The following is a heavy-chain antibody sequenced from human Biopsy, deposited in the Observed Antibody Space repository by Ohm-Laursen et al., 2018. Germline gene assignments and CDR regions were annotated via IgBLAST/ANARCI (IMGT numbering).Heavy chain of an antibody. CDR2: IWYDGSSE. CDR1: GFTLSVYA. V-gene: IGHV3-33*01. J-gene: IGHJ6*02. Sequence: SLRLSCSAAGFTLSVYAMHWVRQAPGKGLEWVAIIWYDGSSEYYADSVKGRFTISRDNSKNTVYLQMNSLRVEDTAVYYCARDPIVGSKADGMDVWGQGTTVTVSS. D-gene: IGHD1-26*01. CDR3: ARDPIVGSKADGMDV.